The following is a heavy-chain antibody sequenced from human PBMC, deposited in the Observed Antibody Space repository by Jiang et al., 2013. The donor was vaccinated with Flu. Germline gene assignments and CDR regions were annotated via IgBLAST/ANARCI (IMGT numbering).Heavy chain of an antibody. Sequence: GPGLVKPSETLSLTCTVSGGSINSSSYYWGWIRQPPGKGLEWIGSISYSGSNYYTPSLKSRVTISVDSSENQFSLKLSSVTAADTAVYSCARTKSSSSYAAFDIWGQGTMVTVSS. CDR1: GGSINSSSYY. D-gene: IGHD6-6*01. CDR3: ARTKSSSSYAAFDI. J-gene: IGHJ3*02. CDR2: ISYSGSN. V-gene: IGHV4-39*01.